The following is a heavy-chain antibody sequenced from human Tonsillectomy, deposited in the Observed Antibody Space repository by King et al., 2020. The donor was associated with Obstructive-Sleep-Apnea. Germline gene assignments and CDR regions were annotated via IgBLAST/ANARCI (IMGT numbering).Heavy chain of an antibody. CDR1: GGSITSSSYY. J-gene: IGHJ4*02. Sequence: QLQESGPGLVKPSETLSLTCTVSGGSITSSSYYWGWFRQPPGKGLEWIGNIYYSGSTYYNPSLKSRVTISVDTSKNQFSLKLSSVTAADTAICYRAGGRMVRGPRGYFDYWGQGTLVTVSS. D-gene: IGHD3-10*01. CDR2: IYYSGST. V-gene: IGHV4-39*07. CDR3: AGGRMVRGPRGYFDY.